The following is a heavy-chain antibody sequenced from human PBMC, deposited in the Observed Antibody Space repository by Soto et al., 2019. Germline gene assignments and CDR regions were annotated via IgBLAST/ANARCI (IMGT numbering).Heavy chain of an antibody. V-gene: IGHV3-21*01. J-gene: IGHJ4*02. D-gene: IGHD4-4*01. CDR2: ISSSSSYI. CDR3: APPPTVPKDFDY. Sequence: GGSLRLSCAASGFTFSSYSMNWVRQAPGKGLEWVSSISSSSSYIYYADSVKGRFTISRDNAKNSLYLQMNSLRAEDTAVYYCAPPPTVPKDFDYWGQGTLVTVSS. CDR1: GFTFSSYS.